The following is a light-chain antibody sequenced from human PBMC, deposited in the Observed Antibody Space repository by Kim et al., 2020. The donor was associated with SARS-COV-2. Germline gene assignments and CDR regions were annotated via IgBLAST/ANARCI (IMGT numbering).Light chain of an antibody. V-gene: IGLV3-21*01. CDR2: YDY. Sequence: AQGDTPPIPCGRTIIGRESVHWYQQRPGQAPTLLLYYDYERPSGIPERFSGSTSGNTATLTISRVEAGDEADYHCQVWDFNRGLAIFGGGTQLTVL. CDR3: QVWDFNRGLAI. CDR1: IIGRES. J-gene: IGLJ2*01.